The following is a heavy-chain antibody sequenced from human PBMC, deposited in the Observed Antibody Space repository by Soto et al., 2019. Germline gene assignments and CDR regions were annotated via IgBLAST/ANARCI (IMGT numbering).Heavy chain of an antibody. CDR3: ARDIISYGGGGVDY. V-gene: IGHV3-33*01. CDR2: IWYDGSNK. J-gene: IGHJ4*02. Sequence: GGSLRLSCAASGFTFSSYGMHWVRQAPGKGLEWVAVIWYDGSNKYYADSVKGRFTISRDNSKNTLYLQMNSLRAEDTAVYYCARDIISYGGGGVDYWGQGTLVTVSS. CDR1: GFTFSSYG. D-gene: IGHD3-16*01.